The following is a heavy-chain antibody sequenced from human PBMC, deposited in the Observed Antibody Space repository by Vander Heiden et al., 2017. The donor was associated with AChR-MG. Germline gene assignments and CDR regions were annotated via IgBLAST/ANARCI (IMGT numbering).Heavy chain of an antibody. D-gene: IGHD1-7*01. CDR2: IKSNSDGGIT. Sequence: DVHLVESGGGWVKPGGSLRLSCAVSGFTFKDAWMNWVRQAPGKGLEWIGRIKSNSDGGITDHAAPVKGRFTISRDDSKNTLYLQMDSLKTEDTGVYYCTTLSLWNYVLETWGQGSLVTVSS. CDR3: TTLSLWNYVLET. CDR1: GFTFKDAW. J-gene: IGHJ5*02. V-gene: IGHV3-15*01.